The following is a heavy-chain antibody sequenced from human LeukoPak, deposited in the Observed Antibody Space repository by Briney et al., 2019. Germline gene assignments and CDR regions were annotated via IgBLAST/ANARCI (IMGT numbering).Heavy chain of an antibody. CDR2: IIPIFGTA. V-gene: IGHV1-69*13. D-gene: IGHD4-17*01. CDR3: ARASYGDCFDY. J-gene: IGHJ4*02. Sequence: VASVKVSCKASGGTFSSYAISWVRQAPGQGLEWMGGIIPIFGTANYAQKFQGRVTITADESTSTAYMELSSQRSEDTAVYYCARASYGDCFDYWGQGTLVTVSS. CDR1: GGTFSSYA.